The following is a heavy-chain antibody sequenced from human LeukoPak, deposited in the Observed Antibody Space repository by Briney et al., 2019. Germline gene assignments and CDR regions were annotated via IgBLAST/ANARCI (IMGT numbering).Heavy chain of an antibody. J-gene: IGHJ6*02. CDR2: IYSSGRT. V-gene: IGHV4-59*01. Sequence: TSETLSLTCTVSGGSISSYYWSWTRQPPGKGLEWIGYIYSSGRTNYNPSLESRVFISIDTSKNKFSLKLSSVTTADTAVYYCARDIHSSPSGMDVWGRGTTVIVSS. CDR3: ARDIHSSPSGMDV. CDR1: GGSISSYY. D-gene: IGHD6-6*01.